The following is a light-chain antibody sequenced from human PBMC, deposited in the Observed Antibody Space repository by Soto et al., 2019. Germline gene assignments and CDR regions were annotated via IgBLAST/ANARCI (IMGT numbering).Light chain of an antibody. CDR1: SSNIGSFYD. CDR2: GDN. Sequence: QSVLTQPPSVSGAPGQRVTIPCTGSSSNIGSFYDVHWYQQLPGTVPKLLIYGDNNRPSGVPDRFSGSKSGTAASLPITGIQAEDEADYYCQSYDNSLNHVVFGGGTKLTVL. V-gene: IGLV1-40*01. CDR3: QSYDNSLNHVV. J-gene: IGLJ2*01.